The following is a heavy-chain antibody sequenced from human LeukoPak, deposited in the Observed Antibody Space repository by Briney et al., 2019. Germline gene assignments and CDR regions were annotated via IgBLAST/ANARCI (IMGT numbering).Heavy chain of an antibody. Sequence: PGGSLRLSCAASGFSLTNFAMSWVRQAPGKGLEWVSLIIGSSSDTFYADSVKGRFTISRDNSKNRLYLQMNSLRAEDTALYYCAKGAYDYIEMGYFDYWGQGTLVTVSS. D-gene: IGHD5-12*01. CDR3: AKGAYDYIEMGYFDY. CDR2: IIGSSSDT. CDR1: GFSLTNFA. V-gene: IGHV3-23*01. J-gene: IGHJ4*02.